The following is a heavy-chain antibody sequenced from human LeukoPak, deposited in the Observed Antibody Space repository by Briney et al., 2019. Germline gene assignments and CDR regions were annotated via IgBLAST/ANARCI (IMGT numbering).Heavy chain of an antibody. CDR2: IYTSGST. J-gene: IGHJ4*02. D-gene: IGHD2-21*02. Sequence: SETLSLTCTVSGGSISSYYWSWIRQPAGKGLEWIGLIYTSGSTNYNPSLKSRVTKSVDMSKNQFSLKLSSVTAADTAVYYCARDRAYCGGDCYYYFDYWGQGTLVTVSS. V-gene: IGHV4-4*07. CDR3: ARDRAYCGGDCYYYFDY. CDR1: GGSISSYY.